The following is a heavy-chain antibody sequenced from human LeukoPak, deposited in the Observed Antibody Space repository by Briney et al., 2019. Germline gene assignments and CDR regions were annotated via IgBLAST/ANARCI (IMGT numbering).Heavy chain of an antibody. D-gene: IGHD2-2*01. Sequence: GGALRLSGGAWGFTLRKAWMRWVGQAAGKGGEGVDRIKNEMDECTTDYAAPEKGRCTIAKDDAKKAVELQMTSLKTEGTAVYYCTPDTGYCSSTNCSPDGGAYDIWGEGTMVTVSS. CDR2: IKNEMDECTT. CDR1: GFTLRKAW. J-gene: IGHJ3*02. V-gene: IGHV3-15*01. CDR3: TPDTGYCSSTNCSPDGGAYDI.